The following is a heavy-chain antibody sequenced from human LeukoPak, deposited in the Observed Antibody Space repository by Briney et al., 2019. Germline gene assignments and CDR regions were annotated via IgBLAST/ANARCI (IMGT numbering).Heavy chain of an antibody. CDR1: GGSFSVYY. J-gene: IGHJ4*02. V-gene: IGHV4-34*01. D-gene: IGHD3-10*01. Sequence: PSETLSLTCAVSGGSFSVYYRSWIRQPPGKGLEWIGEINHSGSTNYNPSLKSRVTISVDTSKNKFSLKLSSVTAADTAVYYCASTIRFGVLSWGQGTLVTVSS. CDR3: ASTIRFGVLS. CDR2: INHSGST.